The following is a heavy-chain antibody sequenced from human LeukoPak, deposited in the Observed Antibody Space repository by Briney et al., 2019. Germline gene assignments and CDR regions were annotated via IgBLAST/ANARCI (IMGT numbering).Heavy chain of an antibody. CDR2: IFYSGTT. J-gene: IGHJ4*02. CDR3: ARVLRGGTYYFDY. V-gene: IGHV4-39*01. D-gene: IGHD2-15*01. Sequence: RPSETLSLTCTVSGGSISSSSYYWGWIRQPPGKGLEWIGNIFYSGTTYYNPSLKSRVTISVDTSKNQFSLKMRSVTAADTAVHYCARVLRGGTYYFDYWGQGTLVTVSS. CDR1: GGSISSSSYY.